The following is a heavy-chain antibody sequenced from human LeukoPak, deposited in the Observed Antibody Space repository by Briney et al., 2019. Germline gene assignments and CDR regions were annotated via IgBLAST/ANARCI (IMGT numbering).Heavy chain of an antibody. CDR2: IYSGGST. D-gene: IGHD3-22*01. V-gene: IGHV3-53*01. Sequence: GGSLRLSCAASGFTVSSNYMSWVRQAPGKGLEWVSVIYSGGSTYYADSVKGRFTISRDNSKNTLYLQMNSLRAEDTAVYYCARLYVSSGYDYWGQGTLVTVSS. CDR1: GFTVSSNY. CDR3: ARLYVSSGYDY. J-gene: IGHJ4*02.